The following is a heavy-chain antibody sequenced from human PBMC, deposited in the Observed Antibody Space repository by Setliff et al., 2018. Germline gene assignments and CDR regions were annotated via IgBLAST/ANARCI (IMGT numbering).Heavy chain of an antibody. Sequence: KSSETLSLTCTVSGGSISSGGYYWGWIRQPPGKGLEWIGSIYYSGSTFYNPSLKSRVTMSVDTSKNQFSLKLSSVTAADTAVYYCARDHVYGSQYYYYYYGMDVWGQGTTVTVSS. CDR2: IYYSGST. CDR3: ARDHVYGSQYYYYYYGMDV. J-gene: IGHJ6*02. V-gene: IGHV4-39*07. D-gene: IGHD3-10*01. CDR1: GGSISSGGYY.